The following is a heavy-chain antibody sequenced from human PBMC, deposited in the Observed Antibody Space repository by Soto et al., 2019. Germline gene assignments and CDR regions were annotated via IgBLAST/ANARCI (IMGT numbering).Heavy chain of an antibody. J-gene: IGHJ4*02. D-gene: IGHD2-8*01. Sequence: SETLSLTCAVYGGSFSGYYWSWIRQPPGKGLEWIGEINHSGSTNYNPSLKSRVTISVDTSKNQFSLKLGSVTAADTAVYYCARALIHPGSRGQGAFYWGQGTLVTVSS. V-gene: IGHV4-34*01. CDR1: GGSFSGYY. CDR3: ARALIHPGSRGQGAFY. CDR2: INHSGST.